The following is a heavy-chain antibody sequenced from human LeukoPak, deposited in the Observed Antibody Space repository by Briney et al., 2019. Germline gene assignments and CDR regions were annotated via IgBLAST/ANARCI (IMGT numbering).Heavy chain of an antibody. V-gene: IGHV6-1*01. CDR3: VREYSSTFDY. CDR2: TYYRSKWYN. J-gene: IGHJ4*02. D-gene: IGHD6-13*01. Sequence: SQTLSLTCAISGDSVSTNSAAWNWIRQSPWRGLEWLGRTYYRSKWYNAYAVSVKSRITINPDTSKNQLSLHLNSVTPGDTAVYYCVREYSSTFDYWGQGTQVTVSS. CDR1: GDSVSTNSAA.